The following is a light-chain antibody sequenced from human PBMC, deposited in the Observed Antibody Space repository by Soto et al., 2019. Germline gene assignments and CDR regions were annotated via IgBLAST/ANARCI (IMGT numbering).Light chain of an antibody. CDR2: DVA. Sequence: EVVMTQSPVTLSVSPGERVTLSCRASQSVSNSLAWYQQKPGQAPRLLMYDVATRATGIPARFSGSGSVTEFTLTISSLQSEDCAVYYCQQYNNWPALTVGGGTKVEI. CDR1: QSVSNS. J-gene: IGKJ4*01. CDR3: QQYNNWPALT. V-gene: IGKV3-15*01.